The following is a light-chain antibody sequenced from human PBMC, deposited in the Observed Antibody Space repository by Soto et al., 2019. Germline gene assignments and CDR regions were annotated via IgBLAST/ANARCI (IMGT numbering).Light chain of an antibody. CDR2: GAS. CDR3: QEYSKWPLFT. CDR1: QSVSRN. V-gene: IGKV3-15*01. J-gene: IGKJ3*01. Sequence: EIVVTQSPGILSVSPGERATLSCRASQSVSRNLAWYQQKPGQAPTLLIYGASTRATGIPARFTGSGSGTEFTLTISSLQSEDFEVYYCQEYSKWPLFTFVPGTKVDIK.